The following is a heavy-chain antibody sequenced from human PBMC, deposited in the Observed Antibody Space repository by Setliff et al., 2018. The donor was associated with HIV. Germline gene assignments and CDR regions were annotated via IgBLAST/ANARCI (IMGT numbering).Heavy chain of an antibody. V-gene: IGHV1-2*02. Sequence: SVKVSCKTSGYIFIRYYIFWVRQAPGQGLEWMGNINPHTGVTKYAEKFQGRVTMTRDTSINTIYMELSRLRSDDTAVYYCARDLRDGFEEWFSTLGDGMDVWGQGTTVTVSS. J-gene: IGHJ6*02. D-gene: IGHD3-3*01. CDR1: GYIFIRYY. CDR3: ARDLRDGFEEWFSTLGDGMDV. CDR2: INPHTGVT.